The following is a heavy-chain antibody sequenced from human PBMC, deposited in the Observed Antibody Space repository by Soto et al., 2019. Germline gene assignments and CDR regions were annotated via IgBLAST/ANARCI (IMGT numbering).Heavy chain of an antibody. CDR1: GFTFRTYA. V-gene: IGHV3-23*01. D-gene: IGHD3-10*01. J-gene: IGHJ4*02. CDR3: TREESISMVRGILGASSDY. CDR2: ITGSGDST. Sequence: EVQLLESGGGLVQPGGSLRLSCAASGFTFRTYAMSWVRQAPGKGPEWVSVITGSGDSTYYADSVKGRFTISRDNSKNILYLQMNSLRAGDTAVYYCTREESISMVRGILGASSDYWGQGTLVTVSS.